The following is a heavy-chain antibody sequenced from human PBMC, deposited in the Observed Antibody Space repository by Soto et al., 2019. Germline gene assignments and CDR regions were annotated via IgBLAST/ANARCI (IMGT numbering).Heavy chain of an antibody. D-gene: IGHD3-16*01. V-gene: IGHV3-30*03. CDR1: GFTFSSFG. J-gene: IGHJ4*02. Sequence: QVQLVESGGGVVQSGKSLRLSCVTSGFTFSSFGMHWVRQVPGKGLEWVAIISNDGRKEYYADSVRGRFTISRYDSKYTLYLQMNSLRPEATAVYHCARGNWGWGQGT. CDR3: ARGNWG. CDR2: ISNDGRKE.